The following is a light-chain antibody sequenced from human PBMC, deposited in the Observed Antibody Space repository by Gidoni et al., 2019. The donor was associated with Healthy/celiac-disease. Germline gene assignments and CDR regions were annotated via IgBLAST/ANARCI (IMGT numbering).Light chain of an antibody. CDR3: QQYNSYLT. V-gene: IGKV1-5*03. J-gene: IGKJ1*01. CDR1: QSISSW. Sequence: DIQMPQSPSTLSASVGDRVTITCRASQSISSWLAWYQQKPGKAPKLLIYKASSLERGVPSRFSGSGSGTEFTLTISSLQPDDFATYYCQQYNSYLTFGQGTKVEIK. CDR2: KAS.